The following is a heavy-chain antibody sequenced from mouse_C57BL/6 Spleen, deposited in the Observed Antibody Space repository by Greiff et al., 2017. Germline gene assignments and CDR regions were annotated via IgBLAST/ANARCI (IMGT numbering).Heavy chain of an antibody. J-gene: IGHJ3*01. V-gene: IGHV1-54*01. CDR2: IIPGSGGT. D-gene: IGHD2-12*01. CDR1: GYAFTNYL. CDR3: ARARCYDGFAY. Sequence: VQLQQSGAELVRPGTSVKVSCKASGYAFTNYLIEWVKQRPGQGLEWIGVIIPGSGGTNYNEKFKGKATLTADKSSSTAYMQLSSLTSEDAAVDFCARARCYDGFAYWGQGTLVTVSA.